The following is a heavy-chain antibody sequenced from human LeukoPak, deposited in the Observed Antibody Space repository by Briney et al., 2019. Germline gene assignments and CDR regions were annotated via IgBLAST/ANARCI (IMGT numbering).Heavy chain of an antibody. CDR1: GGSFSGYY. CDR2: INHSGST. D-gene: IGHD1-1*01. CDR3: ARGVLDSLGTGCDY. J-gene: IGHJ4*02. V-gene: IGHV4-34*01. Sequence: SETLSLTCAVYGGSFSGYYWSWIRQPPGKGLEWIGEINHSGSTNYNPSLKSRVPISVDTSKNQFSLKLTSVTAADTAVYYCARGVLDSLGTGCDYWGQGTLVTVSS.